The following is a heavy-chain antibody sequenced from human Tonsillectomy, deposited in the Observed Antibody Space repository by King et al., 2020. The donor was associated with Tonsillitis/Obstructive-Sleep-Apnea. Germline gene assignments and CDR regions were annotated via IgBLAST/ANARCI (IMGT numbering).Heavy chain of an antibody. CDR1: GFTFSSYA. D-gene: IGHD6-19*01. V-gene: IGHV3-30*04. J-gene: IGHJ4*02. CDR2: ISYDGNNK. Sequence: VQLVESGGGVVQPGRSLRLSYAASGFTFSSYAMHWVRQAPGKGLEWVAVISYDGNNKYYADSVKGRFTISRENSKNTLYLQVNSLRGEDTAVYNCASSVAVTRLDYWGQGTRVTVSS. CDR3: ASSVAVTRLDY.